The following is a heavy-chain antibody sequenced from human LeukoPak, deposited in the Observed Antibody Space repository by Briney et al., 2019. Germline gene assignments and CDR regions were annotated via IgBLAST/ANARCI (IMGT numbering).Heavy chain of an antibody. D-gene: IGHD5-12*01. CDR1: GDSISSGGNY. J-gene: IGHJ4*02. Sequence: PSETLSLTCTVSGDSISSGGNYWRWLRQHPGKGLEWIGYIYYSGSTYYNPSLKSRLTISVDTSKNQFSLKLSSVTAADTAVYYCARWGNSGYASGYFDYWGQGTLVTVSS. V-gene: IGHV4-31*03. CDR2: IYYSGST. CDR3: ARWGNSGYASGYFDY.